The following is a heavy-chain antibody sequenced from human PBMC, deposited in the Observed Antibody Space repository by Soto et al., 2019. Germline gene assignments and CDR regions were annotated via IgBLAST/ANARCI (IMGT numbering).Heavy chain of an antibody. CDR3: ARVAY. Sequence: GGSLRLSCEASGFTFSRVSINWVRQVPGKGLEWVASISSGSSDTWYADSVKGRFIISRDNAQNSLFLQMNTLRPEDTAMYYCARVAYWGPGTQVTVSS. J-gene: IGHJ4*02. V-gene: IGHV3-21*01. CDR2: ISSGSSDT. CDR1: GFTFSRVS.